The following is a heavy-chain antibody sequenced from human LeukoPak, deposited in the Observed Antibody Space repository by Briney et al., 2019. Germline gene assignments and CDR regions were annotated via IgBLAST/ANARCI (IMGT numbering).Heavy chain of an antibody. D-gene: IGHD3-22*01. CDR2: IYHSGST. J-gene: IGHJ3*02. CDR3: ASPRENYDSSGYRDAFDI. CDR1: GYSISSGYY. Sequence: SETLSLTCTVSGYSISSGYYWGWIRQPPGKGLEWIGRIYHSGSTYYNPSLKSRVTISVDTSKNQFSLKLSSVPAADTAVYYCASPRENYDSSGYRDAFDIWGQGTMVTVSS. V-gene: IGHV4-38-2*02.